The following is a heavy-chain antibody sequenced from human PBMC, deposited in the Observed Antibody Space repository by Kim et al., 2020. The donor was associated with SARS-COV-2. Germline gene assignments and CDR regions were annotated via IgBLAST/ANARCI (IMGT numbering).Heavy chain of an antibody. J-gene: IGHJ4*02. CDR2: LSGDGRIT. CDR1: GFTFRNFDYYG. Sequence: GGSLRLSCAASGFTFRNFDYYGMHWVRQAPGKGLEFVSALSGDGRITDYADSVKDRFTISRDNSKNTLYLQMNNLRLEDTAVYYCVTGKAYYYEDWGQGT. D-gene: IGHD3-3*01. CDR3: VTGKAYYYED. V-gene: IGHV3-64D*09.